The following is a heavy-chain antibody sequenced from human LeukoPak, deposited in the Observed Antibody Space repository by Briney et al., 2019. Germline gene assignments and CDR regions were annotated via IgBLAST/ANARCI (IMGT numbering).Heavy chain of an antibody. CDR3: ARGLGSYLEDY. J-gene: IGHJ4*02. D-gene: IGHD1-26*01. CDR2: IYHSGST. CDR1: GYSISSGYY. V-gene: IGHV4-38-2*02. Sequence: SETLSLTCTVSGYSISSGYYWGWIRQPPGKGLEWIGSIYHSGSTYYNPSLKSRVTISVDTSKNQFSLKLSSVTAADTAVYYCARGLGSYLEDYWGQGTLVTVSS.